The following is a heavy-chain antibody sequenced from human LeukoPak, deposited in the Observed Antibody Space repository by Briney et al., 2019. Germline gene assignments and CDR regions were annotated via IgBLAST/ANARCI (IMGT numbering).Heavy chain of an antibody. CDR1: GFSFDRYS. V-gene: IGHV3-21*01. D-gene: IGHD2-21*02. CDR2: ISRGGTNI. J-gene: IGHJ4*02. Sequence: GGSLGLSCAASGFSFDRYSMYWVRQAPGKGLEWVASISRGGTNIYYADSVKGRFVISRDDSNNSLILQMNSLTAEDSAVYYCARDRIVVVTAAFDFWGQGTPVTVSS. CDR3: ARDRIVVVTAAFDF.